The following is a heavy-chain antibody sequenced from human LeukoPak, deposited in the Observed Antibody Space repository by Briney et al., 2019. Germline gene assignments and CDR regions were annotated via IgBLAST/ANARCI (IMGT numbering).Heavy chain of an antibody. J-gene: IGHJ4*02. CDR1: GFPFCNAW. CDR3: TTGNVVVPAAISG. V-gene: IGHV3-15*01. D-gene: IGHD2-2*01. Sequence: GGSLRLSCAASGFPFCNAWMSWVRQAPGKGLEWVGRIKSKTDGGTTDYAAPVKGRFTISTDNSKNTPYLQINSLKSEDTAVYYCTTGNVVVPAAISGWGQGTLVTVSS. CDR2: IKSKTDGGTT.